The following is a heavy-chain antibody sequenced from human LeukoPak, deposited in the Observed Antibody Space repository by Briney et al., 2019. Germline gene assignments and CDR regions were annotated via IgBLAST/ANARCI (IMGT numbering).Heavy chain of an antibody. D-gene: IGHD6-13*01. Sequence: GGSLRLSCAASGFIFSSYSMNWFGRAQGKGRGGSPSISSSSIYIYYADSVKGRFTISRDNAKNSLYLQMKSLRAEDTAVYHCVSAAAGTEWGMDVWGQGTTVTVSS. V-gene: IGHV3-21*04. CDR1: GFIFSSYS. J-gene: IGHJ6*02. CDR3: VSAAAGTEWGMDV. CDR2: ISSSSIYI.